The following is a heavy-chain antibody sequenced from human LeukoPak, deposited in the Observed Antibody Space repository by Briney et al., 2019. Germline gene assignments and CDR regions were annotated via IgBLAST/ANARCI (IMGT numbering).Heavy chain of an antibody. V-gene: IGHV4-39*07. D-gene: IGHD3-22*01. J-gene: IGHJ4*02. CDR1: GDSVSSGSYY. Sequence: SETLSLTCTVSGDSVSSGSYYWSWIRQPPGKGLEWIGEINHSGSTNYNPSLKSRVTISVDTSKNQFSLKLTSVTAADTAVYYCATLGEYYDSSGYYYNWGQGTLVTVSS. CDR2: INHSGST. CDR3: ATLGEYYDSSGYYYN.